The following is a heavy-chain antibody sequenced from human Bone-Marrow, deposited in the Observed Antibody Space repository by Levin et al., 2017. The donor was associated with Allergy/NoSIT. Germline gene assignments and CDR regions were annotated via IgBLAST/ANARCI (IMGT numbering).Heavy chain of an antibody. CDR3: ARAAQPFTFYDSDGYAY. J-gene: IGHJ4*02. Sequence: GSVKVSCKTSGFIFKHYGFIWVRQAPGQGLEWMGWVSAYNGHTNYEVKFHGRVTLSADTSTNTTHMELRSLRSDDTAVYYCARAAQPFTFYDSDGYAYWGQGTLVTVSS. V-gene: IGHV1-18*04. D-gene: IGHD2/OR15-2a*01. CDR2: VSAYNGHT. CDR1: GFIFKHYG.